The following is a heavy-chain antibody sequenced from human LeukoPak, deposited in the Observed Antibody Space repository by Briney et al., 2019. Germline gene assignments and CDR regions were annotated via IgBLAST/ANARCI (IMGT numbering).Heavy chain of an antibody. J-gene: IGHJ4*02. D-gene: IGHD7-27*01. CDR1: GFTFSTYG. Sequence: PGGSLRLSCAASGFTFSTYGMHWVRQAPGKGLEWVAVVSFDSNNIYYADSVKGRFTISRDNSKTTLYLQMNSLRGEDTAVYYCAKAHLPRHKLGNFYFDFWGQGTLVTVSS. CDR2: VSFDSNNI. CDR3: AKAHLPRHKLGNFYFDF. V-gene: IGHV3-30*18.